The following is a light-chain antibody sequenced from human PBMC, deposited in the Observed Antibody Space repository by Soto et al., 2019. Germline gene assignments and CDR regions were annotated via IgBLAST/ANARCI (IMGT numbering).Light chain of an antibody. Sequence: QSVLTQPPSASGTPGQRVAISCSGSSSNIGSNYVYWYHQLPGTAPKLLIYRNNQRPSGVPDRFSGSKSGTSASLAISGLRSEDEAVYYCAARDDSLSGVVFGGGTKLTVL. V-gene: IGLV1-47*01. CDR1: SSNIGSNY. CDR3: AARDDSLSGVV. CDR2: RNN. J-gene: IGLJ3*02.